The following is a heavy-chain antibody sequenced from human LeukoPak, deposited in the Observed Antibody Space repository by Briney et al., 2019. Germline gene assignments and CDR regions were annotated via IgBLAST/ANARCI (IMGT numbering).Heavy chain of an antibody. Sequence: GGSLRLSCAASGFTFSSYAMHWVRQAPGKGLEWVAVISYDGSNKYYADSVKGRFTISRDNSKNTLYLQMNSLRAEDTAVYYCARDVIVSTMVRGVITPLDYWGQGTLVTDSS. CDR1: GFTFSSYA. CDR2: ISYDGSNK. CDR3: ARDVIVSTMVRGVITPLDY. V-gene: IGHV3-30-3*01. J-gene: IGHJ4*02. D-gene: IGHD3-10*01.